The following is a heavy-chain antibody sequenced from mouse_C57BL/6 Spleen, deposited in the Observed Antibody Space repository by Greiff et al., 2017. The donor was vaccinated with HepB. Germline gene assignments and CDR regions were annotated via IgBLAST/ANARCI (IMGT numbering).Heavy chain of an antibody. J-gene: IGHJ2*01. D-gene: IGHD1-1*01. CDR1: GYTFTSYT. CDR2: INPSSGYT. Sequence: VQVVESGAELARPGASVKMSCKASGYTFTSYTMHWVKQRPGQGLEWIGYINPSSGYTKYNQKFKDKATLTADKSSSTAYMQLSSLTSEDSAVYYCARSYYGSSYGFDYWGQGTTLTVSS. CDR3: ARSYYGSSYGFDY. V-gene: IGHV1-4*01.